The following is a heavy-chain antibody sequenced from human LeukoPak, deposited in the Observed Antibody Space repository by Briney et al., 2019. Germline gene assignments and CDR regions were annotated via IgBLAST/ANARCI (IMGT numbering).Heavy chain of an antibody. CDR1: GFXFRSYT. Sequence: GGSLRLSCAASGFXFRSYTMNWVRQAPGKGLEWVSCISSSSSSIYYADSVKGRFTISRDDGKNSLYLQMNSLRAEDTAVYYCARDRIVGATPYDYWGQGSLVTVSS. J-gene: IGHJ4*02. D-gene: IGHD1-26*01. CDR3: ARDRIVGATPYDY. CDR2: ISSSSSSI. V-gene: IGHV3-21*01.